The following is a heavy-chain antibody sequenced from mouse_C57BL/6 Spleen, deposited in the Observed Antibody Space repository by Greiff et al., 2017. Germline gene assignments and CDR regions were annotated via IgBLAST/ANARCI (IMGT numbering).Heavy chain of an antibody. V-gene: IGHV1-59*01. J-gene: IGHJ4*01. CDR3: AKIGKIFDYGMDY. CDR2: IDPSDSYT. D-gene: IGHD2-4*01. Sequence: QVQLQQPGAELVRPGTSVKLSCKASGYTFTSYWMHWVKQRPGQGLEWIGVIDPSDSYTNYNQKFKGKATLTVDTSSSTAYMQLSSLTSEDSAVYYCAKIGKIFDYGMDYWGQGTSVTVSS. CDR1: GYTFTSYW.